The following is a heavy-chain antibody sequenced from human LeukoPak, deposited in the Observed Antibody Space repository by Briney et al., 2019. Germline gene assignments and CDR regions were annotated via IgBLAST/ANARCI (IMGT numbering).Heavy chain of an antibody. V-gene: IGHV3-30*18. J-gene: IGHJ4*02. CDR1: GFTFSSYG. D-gene: IGHD6-19*01. Sequence: GRSLRLSCAASGFTFSSYGMHWVRQAPGKGLEWVAVISYDGRGKYYADSMKGRFTISRDNSKNTLYLQTNSLRDEDTAVYYCAKAVSGWELDYWGQGTLVTVSS. CDR2: ISYDGRGK. CDR3: AKAVSGWELDY.